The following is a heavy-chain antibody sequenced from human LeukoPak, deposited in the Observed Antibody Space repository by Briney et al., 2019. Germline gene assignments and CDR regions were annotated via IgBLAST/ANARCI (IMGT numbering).Heavy chain of an antibody. CDR3: ARDPNGDYIGAFEF. D-gene: IGHD4-17*01. J-gene: IGHJ3*01. Sequence: GRSLRLSCAASGFTFSSYGLHWVRQAPGKGLEWVAVISYDGSNKYYADSAKGRFTISRDNSKNTLYLQMNRLRAEDTAQYFCARDPNGDYIGAFEFWGRGTVVTVSS. V-gene: IGHV3-30*03. CDR1: GFTFSSYG. CDR2: ISYDGSNK.